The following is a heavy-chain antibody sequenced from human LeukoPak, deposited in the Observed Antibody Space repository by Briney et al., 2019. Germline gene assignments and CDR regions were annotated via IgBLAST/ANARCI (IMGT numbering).Heavy chain of an antibody. V-gene: IGHV1-3*01. J-gene: IGHJ6*02. CDR1: GYTFTSYA. Sequence: ASVKVSCKASGYTFTSYAMHWVRQAPGQRLEWMGWINAGNGNTKYSQKFQGRVTITRDTSASTAYMELSSLRSEDTAVYYCARDGPHIVVVPAAIWDYYYYGMDVWGQGTTVTVSS. CDR2: INAGNGNT. CDR3: ARDGPHIVVVPAAIWDYYYYGMDV. D-gene: IGHD2-2*02.